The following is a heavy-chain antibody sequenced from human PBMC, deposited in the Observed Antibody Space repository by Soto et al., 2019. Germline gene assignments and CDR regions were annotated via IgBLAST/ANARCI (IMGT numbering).Heavy chain of an antibody. V-gene: IGHV3-23*01. J-gene: IGHJ5*02. Sequence: GGSLRLSCAASGFTFSSYAMSWVRQAPGKGLEWVSAISGGGGTTYFADSVKGRFTISRDNSKNTLYLQMDSLRADDTAVYYCAKRMGWDRGYGYGYESWGQGTLVTVSS. CDR1: GFTFSSYA. CDR2: ISGGGGTT. CDR3: AKRMGWDRGYGYGYES. D-gene: IGHD5-18*01.